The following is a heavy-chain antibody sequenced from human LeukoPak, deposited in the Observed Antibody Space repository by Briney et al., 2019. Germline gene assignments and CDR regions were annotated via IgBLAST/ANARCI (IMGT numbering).Heavy chain of an antibody. V-gene: IGHV4-61*10. Sequence: PSETLSLTCTVSGGSISSGSYYWSWIRQPAGKGLEWIGCIYYSGYTNYKSSLKSRVTISVDTSKNQFSPKLSSVTAADTAVYYCARTTMVRGTYYMDVWGKGTTVTVSS. CDR3: ARTTMVRGTYYMDV. CDR2: IYYSGYT. D-gene: IGHD3-10*01. CDR1: GGSISSGSYY. J-gene: IGHJ6*03.